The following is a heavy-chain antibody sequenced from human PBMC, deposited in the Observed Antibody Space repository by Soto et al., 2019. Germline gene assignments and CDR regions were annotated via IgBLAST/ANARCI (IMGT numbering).Heavy chain of an antibody. CDR3: ASTRGDFIYYFDY. J-gene: IGHJ4*02. V-gene: IGHV1-69*02. CDR1: GGTFSSYT. D-gene: IGHD4-17*01. CDR2: IIPILGIA. Sequence: ASVKVSCKASGGTFSSYTISWVRQAPGQGLEWMGRIIPILGIANYAQKFQGRVTITADKSTSTAYMELSSLRSEDTAVYYCASTRGDFIYYFDYWGQGTLVTVSS.